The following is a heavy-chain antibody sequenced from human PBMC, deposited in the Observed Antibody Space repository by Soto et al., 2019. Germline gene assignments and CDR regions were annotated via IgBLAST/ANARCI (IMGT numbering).Heavy chain of an antibody. CDR3: ARRSGPSFAFDI. D-gene: IGHD1-1*01. CDR1: GFTFSDFY. V-gene: IGHV3-11*01. J-gene: IGHJ3*02. Sequence: GGSLSLSCAASGFTFSDFYMTWIRQAPVKGLEWVSYISGGGGTIYYPDSVKGRFTISRDNAKNSLYLQMNSLRDEDTAIYYCARRSGPSFAFDIWGQGTMVTVSS. CDR2: ISGGGGTI.